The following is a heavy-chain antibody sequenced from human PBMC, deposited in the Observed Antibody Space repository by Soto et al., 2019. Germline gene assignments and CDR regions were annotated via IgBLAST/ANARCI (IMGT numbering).Heavy chain of an antibody. CDR1: GYTFTGYY. J-gene: IGHJ6*03. D-gene: IGHD5-12*01. Sequence: ASVKVSCKASGYTFTGYYMHWVRQAPGQGLEWMGWINPNSGGTNYAQKFQGWVTMTRDTSISTAYMELSRLRSDDTAVYYCARETRDYSGYDPEGTTGYYYMDVWGKGTTVTVSS. CDR2: INPNSGGT. V-gene: IGHV1-2*04. CDR3: ARETRDYSGYDPEGTTGYYYMDV.